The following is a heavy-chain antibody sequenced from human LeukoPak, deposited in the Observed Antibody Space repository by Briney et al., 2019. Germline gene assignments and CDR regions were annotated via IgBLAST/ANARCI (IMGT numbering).Heavy chain of an antibody. Sequence: GGSLRLSCAASGFTFSSYSMNWVRQAPGKGLEWVSSISSSSSYIYNADSVKGRFTISRDNAKNSLYLQMNSLRAEDTAVYYCARDADPYYDFWSGYPEDYWGQGTLVTVSS. J-gene: IGHJ4*02. CDR3: ARDADPYYDFWSGYPEDY. CDR2: ISSSSSYI. V-gene: IGHV3-21*01. D-gene: IGHD3-3*01. CDR1: GFTFSSYS.